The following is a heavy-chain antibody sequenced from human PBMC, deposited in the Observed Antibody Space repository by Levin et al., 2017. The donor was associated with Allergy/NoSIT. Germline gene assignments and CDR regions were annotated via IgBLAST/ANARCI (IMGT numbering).Heavy chain of an antibody. CDR3: ARGHYGPYYFDY. V-gene: IGHV3-53*01. CDR1: GFTVSSHY. CDR2: IYSGGST. D-gene: IGHD4-17*01. J-gene: IGHJ4*02. Sequence: GESLKISCAASGFTVSSHYMSWVRQAPGKGLEWVSVIYSGGSTYYADSVKGRFTISRDNSKNTLYLQMNSLRAEDTAVYYCARGHYGPYYFDYWGQGTLVTVSS.